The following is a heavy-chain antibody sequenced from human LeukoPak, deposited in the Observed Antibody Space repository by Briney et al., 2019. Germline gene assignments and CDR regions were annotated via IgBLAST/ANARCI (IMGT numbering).Heavy chain of an antibody. CDR1: GFTVSSNY. CDR2: IYSGGST. V-gene: IGHV3-53*01. D-gene: IGHD4-17*01. J-gene: IGHJ4*02. Sequence: GGSLRLSCAASGFTVSSNYMSWVRQAPGKGLEWVSVIYSGGSTYYADSVKGRFTLSRDNAKNTVYLQMTSLRTEDTAAYYCVRPSDYGDYPYFGFWGRGTLVTVS. CDR3: VRPSDYGDYPYFGF.